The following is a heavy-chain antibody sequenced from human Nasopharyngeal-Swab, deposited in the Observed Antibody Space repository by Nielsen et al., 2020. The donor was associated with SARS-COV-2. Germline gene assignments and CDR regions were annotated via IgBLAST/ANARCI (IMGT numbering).Heavy chain of an antibody. V-gene: IGHV3-23*01. CDR2: TSGSGGST. Sequence: WIRPPPGKGLEWVSATSGSGGSTYYADSVKGRFTISRDNSKTTLYLQMNSLRAEDTAVYYCANGIAVFDYWGQGTLVTVSS. D-gene: IGHD6-19*01. CDR3: ANGIAVFDY. J-gene: IGHJ4*02.